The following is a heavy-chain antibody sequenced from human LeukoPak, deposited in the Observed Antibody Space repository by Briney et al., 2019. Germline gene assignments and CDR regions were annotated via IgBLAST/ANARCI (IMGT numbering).Heavy chain of an antibody. J-gene: IGHJ3*02. Sequence: GGSLRLSCAASGFTFGSYAMSWVRQAPGKGLGWVSAISADGGSAWYAGSVRGRSTISRDNSKNTLYLQMNSLRAEDTAVYYCAKDLSMIDPYDAFDIWGQGTMVTVSS. CDR3: AKDLSMIDPYDAFDI. D-gene: IGHD3-22*01. CDR2: ISADGGSA. V-gene: IGHV3-23*01. CDR1: GFTFGSYA.